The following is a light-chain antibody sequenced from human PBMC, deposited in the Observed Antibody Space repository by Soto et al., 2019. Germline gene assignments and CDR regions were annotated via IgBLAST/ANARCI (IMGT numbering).Light chain of an antibody. CDR1: QSVSSSY. CDR3: QQYSTWPSHIT. CDR2: GAS. J-gene: IGKJ3*01. V-gene: IGKV3-20*01. Sequence: EIVLTQSPGTLSLSPGERATLSCRASQSVSSSYLAWYQQKPGQAPRLLIYGASSRATGIPDRFSGSGSGTDFTLTISRLEPEDFAVYYCQQYSTWPSHITFGPGTKVDIK.